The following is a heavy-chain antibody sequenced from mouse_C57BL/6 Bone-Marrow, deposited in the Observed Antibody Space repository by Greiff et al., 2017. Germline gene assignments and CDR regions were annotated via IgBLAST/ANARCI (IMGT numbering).Heavy chain of an antibody. CDR2: ISSGSSTI. J-gene: IGHJ2*01. CDR3: ARGATVVATDFDY. D-gene: IGHD1-1*01. V-gene: IGHV5-17*01. Sequence: DVKLVESGGGLVKPGGSLKLSCAASGFTFSDYGMHWVRQAPEKGLEWVAYISSGSSTIYYADTVKGRFTISRDNAKNTLFLQMTSLRSEDTAMYYCARGATVVATDFDYWGQGTTLTVSS. CDR1: GFTFSDYG.